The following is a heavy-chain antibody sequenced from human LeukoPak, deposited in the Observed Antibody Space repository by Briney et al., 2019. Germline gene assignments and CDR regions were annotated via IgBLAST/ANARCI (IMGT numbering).Heavy chain of an antibody. J-gene: IGHJ4*02. Sequence: GGSLRLSCAASWFPFRSHWMHWVRQAPGKGLEWVSRIKTDGSSTDYVDSVKGRFTISRDNAKNTLYLQMSSLRAEDTAVYYCVKYGGYSSYDTFGYWGQGTLVTVSS. D-gene: IGHD5-12*01. CDR3: VKYGGYSSYDTFGY. CDR2: IKTDGSST. V-gene: IGHV3-74*01. CDR1: WFPFRSHW.